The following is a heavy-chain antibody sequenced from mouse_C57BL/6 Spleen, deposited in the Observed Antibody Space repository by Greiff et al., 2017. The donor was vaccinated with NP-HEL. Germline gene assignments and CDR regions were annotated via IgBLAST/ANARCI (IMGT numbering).Heavy chain of an antibody. CDR1: GYAFSSSW. D-gene: IGHD3-2*02. Sequence: QVQLQQSGPELVKPGASVKISCKASGYAFSSSWMNWVKQRPGKGLEWIGRIYPGDGDTNYNGKLKGKATLTADKSSSTAYMQLSSLTSEDSAVYFCAREDSSGYVAYWGQGTLVTVSA. V-gene: IGHV1-82*01. J-gene: IGHJ3*01. CDR3: AREDSSGYVAY. CDR2: IYPGDGDT.